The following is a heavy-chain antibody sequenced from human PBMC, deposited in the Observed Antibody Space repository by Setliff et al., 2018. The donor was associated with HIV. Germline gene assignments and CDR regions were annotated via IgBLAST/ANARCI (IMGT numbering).Heavy chain of an antibody. D-gene: IGHD6-13*01. CDR2: IYTGDSDT. V-gene: IGHV5-51*01. CDR3: ARFFGYSSSWPSAGY. Sequence: PGESLKISCKGSGYSFTSYWIGWVRQMPGKGLEWMGIIYTGDSDTRYSPSFQGQVTISVDKSIGTAYLQWSSLKASDTAMYYCARFFGYSSSWPSAGYWGQGTLVTSPQ. CDR1: GYSFTSYW. J-gene: IGHJ4*02.